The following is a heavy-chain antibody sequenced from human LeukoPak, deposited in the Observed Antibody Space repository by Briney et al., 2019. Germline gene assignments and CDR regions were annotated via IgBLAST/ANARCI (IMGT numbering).Heavy chain of an antibody. Sequence: PGGSLRLSCAASGFTFSSYAMSWVRQAPGKGLEWVSAISGSGGSTYYADSVKGRFTISRDNSKNTLYLQMNSLRAEDTAVYYCAKGRRYDFWSGLKGDYFDYWGQGTLATVSS. V-gene: IGHV3-23*01. J-gene: IGHJ4*02. CDR1: GFTFSSYA. D-gene: IGHD3-3*01. CDR3: AKGRRYDFWSGLKGDYFDY. CDR2: ISGSGGST.